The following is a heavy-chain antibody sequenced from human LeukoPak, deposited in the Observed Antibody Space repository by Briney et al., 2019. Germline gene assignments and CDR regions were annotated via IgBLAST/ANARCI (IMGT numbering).Heavy chain of an antibody. Sequence: SETLSLTCTVSGYSISSGYYWGWIRQPPGKGLEWIGSIYHSGSTYYNPSLKSRVTISVDTSKNQFSLKLSSVTAADTAVYYCARDQRKTYYDFWSGAAGNAFDIWGQGTMVTVSS. V-gene: IGHV4-38-2*02. CDR2: IYHSGST. J-gene: IGHJ3*02. CDR3: ARDQRKTYYDFWSGAAGNAFDI. CDR1: GYSISSGYY. D-gene: IGHD3-3*01.